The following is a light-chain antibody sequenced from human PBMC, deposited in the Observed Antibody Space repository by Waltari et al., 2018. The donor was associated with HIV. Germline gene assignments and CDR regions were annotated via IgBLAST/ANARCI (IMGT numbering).Light chain of an antibody. Sequence: DIQLTQSPSTLSASVGSSVTITCRASQTIGFWLAWYQQKPGQAPKILIYKASTLETGVPSRFSGSGSGTEFTLTIGGLQPDDFATYYCQHYNGYPWTFGQGTKVEMK. CDR3: QHYNGYPWT. CDR2: KAS. CDR1: QTIGFW. V-gene: IGKV1-5*03. J-gene: IGKJ1*01.